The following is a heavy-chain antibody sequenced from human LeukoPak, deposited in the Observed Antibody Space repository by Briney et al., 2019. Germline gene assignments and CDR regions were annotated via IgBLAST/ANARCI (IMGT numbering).Heavy chain of an antibody. J-gene: IGHJ4*02. Sequence: GESLKISCKGSGYTFTSYGISWVRQAPGQGLEWMGWISAYNGNTNYAQKLQGRVTMTTDTSTSTAYMELRSLRSDDTAVYYCARVERGMVRGPPGYWGQGTLVTVSS. CDR1: GYTFTSYG. V-gene: IGHV1-18*01. CDR3: ARVERGMVRGPPGY. CDR2: ISAYNGNT. D-gene: IGHD3-10*01.